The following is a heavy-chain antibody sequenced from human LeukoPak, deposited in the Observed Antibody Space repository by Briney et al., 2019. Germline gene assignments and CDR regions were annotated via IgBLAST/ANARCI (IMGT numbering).Heavy chain of an antibody. J-gene: IGHJ5*02. CDR3: ARDHIGGNNLKDYDFWSGSRTTNPWEP. CDR2: ISGSGGST. D-gene: IGHD3-3*01. Sequence: GGSLRLSCAASGFTFSSYAMSWVRQAPGKGLEWVSAISGSGGSTYYADSVKGRFTISRDNSKNTLYLQMNSLRAEDTAVYYCARDHIGGNNLKDYDFWSGSRTTNPWEPWGQGTLVTVSS. V-gene: IGHV3-23*01. CDR1: GFTFSSYA.